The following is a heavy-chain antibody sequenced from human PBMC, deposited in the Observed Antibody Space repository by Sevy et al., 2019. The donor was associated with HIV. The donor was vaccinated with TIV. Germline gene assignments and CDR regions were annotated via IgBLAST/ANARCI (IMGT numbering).Heavy chain of an antibody. V-gene: IGHV3-43*01. CDR1: GFTFDDYT. Sequence: AGSLRLSCAASGFTFDDYTMHWVRQVPGEVLEWVSLISWDAKKTDYADSVEGRFTVSRDNRKNSLYLQMNSLRSEDTALYFCAKDIPGYSGFDHWGQGTLVTVSS. J-gene: IGHJ4*02. D-gene: IGHD3-10*01. CDR3: AKDIPGYSGFDH. CDR2: ISWDAKKT.